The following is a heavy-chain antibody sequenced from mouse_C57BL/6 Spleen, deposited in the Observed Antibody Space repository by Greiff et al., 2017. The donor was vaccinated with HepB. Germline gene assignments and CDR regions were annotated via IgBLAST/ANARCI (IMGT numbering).Heavy chain of an antibody. Sequence: EVQGVESGGGLVKPGGSLKLSCAASGFTFSSYTMSWVRQTPEKRLEWVATISGGGGNTYYPDSVKGRFTISRDNAKNTLYLQMSSLRSEDTALYYCARNYGSSYVFDYWGQGTTLTVSS. CDR1: GFTFSSYT. CDR2: ISGGGGNT. V-gene: IGHV5-9*01. D-gene: IGHD1-1*01. CDR3: ARNYGSSYVFDY. J-gene: IGHJ2*01.